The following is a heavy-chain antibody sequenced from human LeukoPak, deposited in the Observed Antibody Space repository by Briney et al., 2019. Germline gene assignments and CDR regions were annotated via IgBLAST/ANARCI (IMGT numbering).Heavy chain of an antibody. D-gene: IGHD2-2*01. Sequence: GGSLRLSCAASGFSFSSYAMSWVRQAPGKGLEWVSAISGSGGRPYYADSVKGRFTISRDNSKNTLYLQMNSLRAEDTAVYYCARHPEPGYCSSTSCHESYFDYWGQGTLVTVSS. CDR1: GFSFSSYA. CDR3: ARHPEPGYCSSTSCHESYFDY. V-gene: IGHV3-23*01. J-gene: IGHJ4*02. CDR2: ISGSGGRP.